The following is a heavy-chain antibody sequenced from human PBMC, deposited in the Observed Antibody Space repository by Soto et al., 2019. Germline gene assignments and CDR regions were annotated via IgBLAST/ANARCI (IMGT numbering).Heavy chain of an antibody. CDR1: GFTFSSYS. CDR3: AKDRDPSRITMVRVTNWSDP. CDR2: ISGSGGST. Sequence: PGVSPRLSFAASGFTFSSYSMSWVRQAPGKGLEWVSAISGSGGSTYYADSVKGRFTISRDNSKNTLYLQMNSLRAEDTAVYYCAKDRDPSRITMVRVTNWSDPWGQGTLVTVSS. J-gene: IGHJ5*02. D-gene: IGHD3-10*01. V-gene: IGHV3-23*01.